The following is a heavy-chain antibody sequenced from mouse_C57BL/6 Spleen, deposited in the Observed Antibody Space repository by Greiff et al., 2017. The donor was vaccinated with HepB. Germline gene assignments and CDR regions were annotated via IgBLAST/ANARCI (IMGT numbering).Heavy chain of an antibody. CDR3: ARHEKYYYGTLAY. J-gene: IGHJ3*01. D-gene: IGHD1-1*01. Sequence: QVQLKESGPGLVAPSQSLSITCTVSGFSLTSYGVHWVRQPPGKGLEWLVVIWSDGSTTYNSAPKSRLSISKDNSKSQVFLKMNSLQTDDTAMYYCARHEKYYYGTLAYWGQGTLVTVSA. V-gene: IGHV2-6-1*01. CDR2: IWSDGST. CDR1: GFSLTSYG.